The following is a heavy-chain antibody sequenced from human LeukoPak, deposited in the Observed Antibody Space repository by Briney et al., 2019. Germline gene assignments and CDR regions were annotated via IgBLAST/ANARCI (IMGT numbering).Heavy chain of an antibody. CDR3: ATLVATSYFDY. V-gene: IGHV3-21*01. J-gene: IGHJ4*02. D-gene: IGHD5-12*01. CDR2: ISSSSSYI. Sequence: GSLRLSCSASGXTFSSYNMNWVRQAPGKGLEWVSSISSSSSYIYYADSVKGRFTISRDNAKNSLYLQMNSLRAEDTAVYYCATLVATSYFDYWGQGSMVTVSS. CDR1: GXTFSSYN.